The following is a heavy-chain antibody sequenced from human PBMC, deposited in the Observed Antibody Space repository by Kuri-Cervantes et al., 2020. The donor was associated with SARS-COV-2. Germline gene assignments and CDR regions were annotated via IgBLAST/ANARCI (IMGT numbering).Heavy chain of an antibody. J-gene: IGHJ4*02. V-gene: IGHV3-48*04. CDR1: GFTFSSYS. CDR3: ARGNYYDSSGYYLVDVGGVDY. Sequence: GGSLRLSCAASGFTFSSYSMNWVRQAPGKGLEWVSYISSSSSTIYYADSVKGRFTISRDNAKNSLYLQMNSLRAEDTAVYYCARGNYYDSSGYYLVDVGGVDYWGQGTLVTVSS. CDR2: ISSSSSTI. D-gene: IGHD3-22*01.